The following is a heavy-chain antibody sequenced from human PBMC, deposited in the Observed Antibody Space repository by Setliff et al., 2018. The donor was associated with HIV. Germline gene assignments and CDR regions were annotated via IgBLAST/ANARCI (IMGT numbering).Heavy chain of an antibody. CDR3: AREGAVLRPRDYYYMDV. D-gene: IGHD2-15*01. V-gene: IGHV3-53*05. Sequence: ETLSLTCAVSGGSISSSNWWSWVRQPPGKGLEWVSVIYSGGSTYYVDSVKGRFTISRDNSKNTLYLQMNSLRAEDTAVYYCAREGAVLRPRDYYYMDVWGKGTTVTVSS. J-gene: IGHJ6*03. CDR1: GGSISSSNW. CDR2: IYSGGST.